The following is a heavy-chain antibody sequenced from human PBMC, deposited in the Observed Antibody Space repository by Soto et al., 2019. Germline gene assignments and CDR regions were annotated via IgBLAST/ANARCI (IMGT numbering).Heavy chain of an antibody. CDR1: GFMFSNHG. CDR3: VRGDNWNDEASDY. CDR2: IWSDGNNR. J-gene: IGHJ4*02. D-gene: IGHD1-1*01. V-gene: IGHV3-33*01. Sequence: QVQLVESRGGLVQPGRSLRLSCAASGFMFSNHGMHWVRQAPGKGLEWVAVIWSDGNNRYYADSVKGRFTISRDNSKNTLYLQMNSLRAEDTAVYYCVRGDNWNDEASDYWGQGTLVTVSS.